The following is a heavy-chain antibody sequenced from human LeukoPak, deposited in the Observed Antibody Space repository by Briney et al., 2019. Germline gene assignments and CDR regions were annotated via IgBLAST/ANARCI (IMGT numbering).Heavy chain of an antibody. CDR3: VRKLTGTTFFGY. V-gene: IGHV3-7*02. CDR2: INQDGSAK. Sequence: GGSLRLSCADSGFLFGNSWMAWVRQAPGRGLEWLANINQDGSAKTCVDSVKGRFTISRDNAKNSLYLQMSSLRAEDTAVYYCVRKLTGTTFFGYWGQGTLVTVSS. D-gene: IGHD1-1*01. J-gene: IGHJ4*02. CDR1: GFLFGNSW.